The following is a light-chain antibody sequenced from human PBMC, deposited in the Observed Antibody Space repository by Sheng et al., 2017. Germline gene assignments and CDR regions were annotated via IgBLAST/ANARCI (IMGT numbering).Light chain of an antibody. CDR3: LQNYHYPRT. CDR2: GAS. J-gene: IGKJ1*01. Sequence: EIVMTQSPATLSVSPGEGATLSCRASQSISSNLAWYQQKPGQAPRLLIFGASSRGTGIPARFSGSGSGTEFTLTISSLQPEDFATYFCLQNYHYPRTFGQGTEGGKSN. CDR1: QSISSN. V-gene: IGKV3-15*01.